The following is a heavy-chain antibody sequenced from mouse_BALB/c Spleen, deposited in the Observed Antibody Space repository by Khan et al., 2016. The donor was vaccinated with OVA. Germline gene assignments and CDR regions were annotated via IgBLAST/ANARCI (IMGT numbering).Heavy chain of an antibody. D-gene: IGHD2-14*01. CDR1: GFSLSRYN. J-gene: IGHJ4*01. V-gene: IGHV2-6-4*01. CDR3: ARTYYRYYGYYAMDY. CDR2: IWSGGNT. Sequence: VQLQESGPGLVAPSQSLSITCTVSGFSLSRYNVHWVRQPPGKGLEWLGMIWSGGNTDYNSALKSRLTISKDNSKSQVFLKMNSLQTDDTAMYYCARTYYRYYGYYAMDYWGQGTSVTVSS.